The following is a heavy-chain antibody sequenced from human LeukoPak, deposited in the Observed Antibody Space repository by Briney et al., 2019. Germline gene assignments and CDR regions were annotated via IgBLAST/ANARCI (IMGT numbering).Heavy chain of an antibody. V-gene: IGHV1-8*03. J-gene: IGHJ4*02. CDR2: MNPNSGNT. D-gene: IGHD6-19*01. CDR3: ARGGSGWGSYYFDY. Sequence: ASVKVSCKASGYTFTSYDINWVRQATGQGLEWMGWMNPNSGNTGYAQKFQGRVTITRNTSISTAYVELSSLRSEDTAVYYCARGGSGWGSYYFDYWGQGTLVTVSS. CDR1: GYTFTSYD.